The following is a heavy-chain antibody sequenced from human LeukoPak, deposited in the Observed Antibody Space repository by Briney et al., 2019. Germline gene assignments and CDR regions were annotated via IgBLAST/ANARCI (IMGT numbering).Heavy chain of an antibody. Sequence: PSETLSLTCTVSGVSISSGDYYWSWIRQPPGKGLEWIGYIYYSGSTYYNPSLKSRLIISVDTSKNQFSLKLTSVTAADTAVYYCATVADYGGNLKYFDYWGQGTLVTVSS. J-gene: IGHJ4*02. CDR2: IYYSGST. D-gene: IGHD4-23*01. CDR1: GVSISSGDYY. CDR3: ATVADYGGNLKYFDY. V-gene: IGHV4-30-4*08.